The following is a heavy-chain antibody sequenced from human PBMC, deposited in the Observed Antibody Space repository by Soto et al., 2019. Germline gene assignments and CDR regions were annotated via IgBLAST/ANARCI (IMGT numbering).Heavy chain of an antibody. CDR3: ATYNSPKYYFDY. D-gene: IGHD1-1*01. CDR2: IYYSGST. J-gene: IGHJ4*02. V-gene: IGHV4-61*01. CDR1: GGSVSSGTYY. Sequence: QVQLQESGPGLVKPSETLSLTCTVSGGSVSSGTYYWSWIRQPPGKGLEWIGYIYYSGSTNYNPSLKSRVTISVDTSKNQFSLQLSSVTAADTAVYYCATYNSPKYYFDYWGQGTLVTVSS.